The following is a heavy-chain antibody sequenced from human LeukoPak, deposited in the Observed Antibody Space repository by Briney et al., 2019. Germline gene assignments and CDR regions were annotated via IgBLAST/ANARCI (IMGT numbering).Heavy chain of an antibody. D-gene: IGHD1/OR15-1a*01. Sequence: PGGSLRLSCAASGFSFSSYAMSWVRQAPGKGLEWVSAISGSGGNTYYADSVKGRFTISRDNSKNTLHLQMNSLRPEDTAVYYCARDEGYNWNNIYYYYMDVWGKGTTVTVSS. CDR1: GFSFSSYA. J-gene: IGHJ6*03. CDR3: ARDEGYNWNNIYYYYMDV. V-gene: IGHV3-23*01. CDR2: ISGSGGNT.